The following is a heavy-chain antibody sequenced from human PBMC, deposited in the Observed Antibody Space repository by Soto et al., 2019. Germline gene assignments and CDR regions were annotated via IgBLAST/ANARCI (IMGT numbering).Heavy chain of an antibody. D-gene: IGHD3-3*01. J-gene: IGHJ4*02. CDR2: INPNTGDT. V-gene: IGHV1-2*06. Sequence: GASVKVCWEASGDTFTGYYVHWVRQAPGQGLEWMARINPNTGDTNSAQNFQGRVSVTWDSSTSTAYMKLSSLRSDDTAVYYCARDCYFSSANSHKRGQQGFGYWGQGTLVTVSS. CDR1: GDTFTGYY. CDR3: ARDCYFSSANSHKRGQQGFGY.